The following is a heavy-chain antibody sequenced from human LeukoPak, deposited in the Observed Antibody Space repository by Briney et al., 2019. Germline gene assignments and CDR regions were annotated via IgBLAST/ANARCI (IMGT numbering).Heavy chain of an antibody. CDR1: GFTFSSYP. V-gene: IGHV3-30*18. CDR3: AKTSLRLWLGENGWFDP. D-gene: IGHD3-10*01. J-gene: IGHJ5*02. CDR2: ISYDGSNK. Sequence: PGGSLRLSCAASGFTFSSYPLHWVRQAPGKGLEWVAVISYDGSNKYYADSVKGRFTISRDNSKNTLYLQMNNLRAEDTAVYYCAKTSLRLWLGENGWFDPWGQGTLVTVSS.